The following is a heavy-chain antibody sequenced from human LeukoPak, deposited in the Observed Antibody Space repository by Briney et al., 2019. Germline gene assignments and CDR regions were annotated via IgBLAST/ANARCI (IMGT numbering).Heavy chain of an antibody. Sequence: SETLSLTCTVSGGSISSYYWSWIRQPAGKGLEWIGRIYSSGNTSYNPSLKSRVTMSVDTSRSQFSLKLNSVTAADTAVYYCARVQGYFDSWGQGTLVIVSS. CDR2: IYSSGNT. J-gene: IGHJ4*02. CDR3: ARVQGYFDS. CDR1: GGSISSYY. V-gene: IGHV4-4*07.